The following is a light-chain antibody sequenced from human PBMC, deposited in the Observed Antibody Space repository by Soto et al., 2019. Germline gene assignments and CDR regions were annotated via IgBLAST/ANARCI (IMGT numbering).Light chain of an antibody. V-gene: IGKV1-5*01. CDR2: DAS. Sequence: DIQMTQSPSTLSASVGDRVTITCRASQSISSWLAWYQQKPGKAPNSLIYDASSLKSGVPSRFSGSGSGTKFTLTISRLQPDDFATYYCQQYNSYLGSFGQGTKLEIK. CDR1: QSISSW. CDR3: QQYNSYLGS. J-gene: IGKJ2*01.